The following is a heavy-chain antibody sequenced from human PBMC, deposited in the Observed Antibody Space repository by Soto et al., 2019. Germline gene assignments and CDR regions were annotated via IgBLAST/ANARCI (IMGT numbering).Heavy chain of an antibody. D-gene: IGHD3-10*01. V-gene: IGHV5-10-1*01. CDR3: ASMVRGVIYWFDP. Sequence: GQSLKISCKGSGYSFTSYWISWVRQMPGKGLEWMGRIDPSDSYTNYRPSFQGHVTISADKSISTAYLQWSSLKASDTARYYWASMVRGVIYWFDPWGQGTLVTVSS. J-gene: IGHJ5*02. CDR2: IDPSDSYT. CDR1: GYSFTSYW.